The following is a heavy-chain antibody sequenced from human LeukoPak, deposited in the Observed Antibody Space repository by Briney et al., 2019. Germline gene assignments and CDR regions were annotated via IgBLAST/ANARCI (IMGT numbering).Heavy chain of an antibody. CDR2: IYTSGST. CDR1: GGSISSYY. J-gene: IGHJ5*02. Sequence: LSETLSLTCTVSGGSISSYYWSWIRPPAGKGLEWIGRIYTSGSTNYNPSLKSRVTMSVDTSKNQFSLKLSSVTAADTAVYYCAREDRQQLVHGFDPWGQGTLVTVSS. D-gene: IGHD6-13*01. V-gene: IGHV4-4*07. CDR3: AREDRQQLVHGFDP.